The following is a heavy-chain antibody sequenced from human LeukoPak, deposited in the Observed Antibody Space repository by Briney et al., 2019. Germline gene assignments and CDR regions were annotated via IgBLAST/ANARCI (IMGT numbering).Heavy chain of an antibody. CDR1: GYTFTSYG. V-gene: IGHV1-18*01. J-gene: IGHJ4*02. CDR3: ARRALRSQQLPPFDY. D-gene: IGHD6-13*01. Sequence: GASVKVSCEASGYTFTSYGISWVRQAPGQGLEWMGWISAYNGNTNYAQKLQGRVTMTTDTSTSTAYMELRSLRSDDTAVYYCARRALRSQQLPPFDYWGQGTLVTVSS. CDR2: ISAYNGNT.